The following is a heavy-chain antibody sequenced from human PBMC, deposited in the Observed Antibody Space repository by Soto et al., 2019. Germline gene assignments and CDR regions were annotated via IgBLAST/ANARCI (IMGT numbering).Heavy chain of an antibody. D-gene: IGHD5-12*01. CDR1: GGSFSGYY. J-gene: IGHJ4*02. Sequence: QVQLQQWGAGLLKPSETLSLTCAVYGGSFSGYYWSWIRQPPGKGLEWIGEINHSGSTNYNPSLKSRVTISVDTSKNQFSLKLSSVAAADTAVYYCARSRAVIEWLRTYYFDYWGQGTLVTVSS. V-gene: IGHV4-34*01. CDR3: ARSRAVIEWLRTYYFDY. CDR2: INHSGST.